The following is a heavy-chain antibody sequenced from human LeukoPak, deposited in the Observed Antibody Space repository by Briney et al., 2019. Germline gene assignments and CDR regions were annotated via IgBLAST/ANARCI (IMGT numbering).Heavy chain of an antibody. CDR1: GYTFTGYY. J-gene: IGHJ6*02. CDR2: INPNSGGT. CDR3: ARDGEQWLVKDDSRGGYYYHGMDV. Sequence: GASVKVSCKASGYTFTGYYMHWVRQAPGQGLEWMGWINPNSGGTNYAQKFQGRVTMTRDTSISTAYMELSRLRSDDTAVYYCARDGEQWLVKDDSRGGYYYHGMDVWGQGTTVTVSS. D-gene: IGHD6-19*01. V-gene: IGHV1-2*02.